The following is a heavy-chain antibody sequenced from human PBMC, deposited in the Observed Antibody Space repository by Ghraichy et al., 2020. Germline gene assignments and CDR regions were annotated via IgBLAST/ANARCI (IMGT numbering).Heavy chain of an antibody. CDR1: GFTFSGYN. D-gene: IGHD4-23*01. J-gene: IGHJ6*02. CDR2: ITSSSRTI. V-gene: IGHV3-48*02. CDR3: ARASSVVRFYYYDGMDV. Sequence: GGSLRLSCVGSGFTFSGYNMNWVRQSPGKGLEWISYITSSSRTIFYADSVKGRFTISRDNAQNSLYLQMKSLRDEDTAIYYCARASSVVRFYYYDGMDVWGQGTTVTVSS.